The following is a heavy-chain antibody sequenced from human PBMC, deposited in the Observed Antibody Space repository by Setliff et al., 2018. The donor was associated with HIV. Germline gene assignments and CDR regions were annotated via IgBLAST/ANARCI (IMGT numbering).Heavy chain of an antibody. J-gene: IGHJ5*02. V-gene: IGHV4-38-2*02. CDR2: ITPSGAT. D-gene: IGHD5-18*01. Sequence: SETLSLTCTVSGYPISSGYYWGWFRQPPGKGLEWIGEITPSGATNYLPSLKSRVTMSLDTSKNQFSLKMTSVAAADTALYYCSTWNTTIDEDAWGQGTLVTVSS. CDR1: GYPISSGYY. CDR3: STWNTTIDEDA.